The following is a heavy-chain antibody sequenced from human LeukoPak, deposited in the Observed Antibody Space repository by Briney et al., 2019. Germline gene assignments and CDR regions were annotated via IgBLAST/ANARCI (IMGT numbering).Heavy chain of an antibody. Sequence: GGSLRLSCAASGFTFDDYAMHWVRQAPGKGLEWVSGISWNSGSIGYADSVKGRFTISRDNAKNSLYLQMNSLRAEDTALYYCAKDTSDSSGYYFTWGQGTLVTVSS. J-gene: IGHJ5*02. V-gene: IGHV3-9*01. CDR2: ISWNSGSI. CDR3: AKDTSDSSGYYFT. CDR1: GFTFDDYA. D-gene: IGHD3-22*01.